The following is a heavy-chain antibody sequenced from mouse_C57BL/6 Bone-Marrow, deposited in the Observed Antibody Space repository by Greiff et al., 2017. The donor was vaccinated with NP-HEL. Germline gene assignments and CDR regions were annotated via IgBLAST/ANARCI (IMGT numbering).Heavy chain of an antibody. V-gene: IGHV5-4*01. Sequence: DVKLVESGGGLVKPGGSLKLSCAASGFTFSSYAMSWVRQTPEKRLEWVATISDGGSYTYYPDNVKGRFTISRDNAKNNLYLQMSHLKSEDTAMYYCARDDDYDGFDCWGQGTTLTVSS. J-gene: IGHJ2*01. CDR2: ISDGGSYT. CDR1: GFTFSSYA. D-gene: IGHD2-4*01. CDR3: ARDDDYDGFDC.